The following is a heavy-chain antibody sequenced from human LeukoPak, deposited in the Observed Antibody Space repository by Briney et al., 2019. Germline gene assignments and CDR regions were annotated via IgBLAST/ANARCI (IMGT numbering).Heavy chain of an antibody. CDR2: IYYSGSP. CDR3: ARGVAAGLNWFDP. Sequence: SETLSLTCTISGGSISSYYWSWIRQPLGKGLELIGYIYYSGSPKYNPSLKSRVTMSVDTFKNQFSLKLSDVTAADTAVYYCARGVAAGLNWFDPWGQGTLVTVSS. D-gene: IGHD6-19*01. J-gene: IGHJ5*02. V-gene: IGHV4-59*08. CDR1: GGSISSYY.